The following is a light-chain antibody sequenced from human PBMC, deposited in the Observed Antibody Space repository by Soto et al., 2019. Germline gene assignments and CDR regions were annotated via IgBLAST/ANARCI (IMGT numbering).Light chain of an antibody. CDR1: SVHSTYD. J-gene: IGLJ2*01. V-gene: IGLV4-69*01. Sequence: QLVLTQSPSASASLGASVKLTCTLSSVHSTYDIACHQQQPEKGPRYLMKVNSYGSHTKGDGIPDRFSGSSSGAERYLTISSLQSEDEADYYCQTWGTGIQVFGGGTKLTVL. CDR2: VNSYGSH. CDR3: QTWGTGIQV.